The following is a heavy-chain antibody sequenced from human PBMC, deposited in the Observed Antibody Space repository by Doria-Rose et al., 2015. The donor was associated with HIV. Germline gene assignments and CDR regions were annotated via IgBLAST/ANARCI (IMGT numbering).Heavy chain of an antibody. D-gene: IGHD6-13*01. CDR2: IFSDHAR. CDR3: ARIKSSRWYHKYYFDF. V-gene: IGHV2-26*01. J-gene: IGHJ4*02. CDR1: GVSLSSPGMG. Sequence: QVQLEQSGPVLVKPTETLTLTCTVSGVSLSSPGMGVSWIRQPPGKALEWLANIFSDHARSYKTSLKSRLTISRGTSKIQVVLTMTDMDLVDTATYYCARIKSSRWYHKYYFDFWGQGTLVIVSA.